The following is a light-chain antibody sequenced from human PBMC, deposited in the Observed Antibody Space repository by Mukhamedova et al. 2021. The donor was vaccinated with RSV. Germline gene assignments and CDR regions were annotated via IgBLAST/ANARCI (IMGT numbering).Light chain of an antibody. V-gene: IGKV3-15*01. CDR1: QSVSSN. Sequence: GERATLSCRASQSVSSNLAWYQQKPGQAPRLLIYGASTRATGIPARFSGSGSGTEFTLTISSLQSEDFAVYYCQQYNYWPPYTFG. CDR3: QQYNYWPPYT. J-gene: IGKJ2*01. CDR2: GAS.